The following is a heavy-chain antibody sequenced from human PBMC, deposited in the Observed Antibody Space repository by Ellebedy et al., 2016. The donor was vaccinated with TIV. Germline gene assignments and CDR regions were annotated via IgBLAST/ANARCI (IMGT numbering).Heavy chain of an antibody. V-gene: IGHV3-74*01. CDR1: GFTFSSYY. CDR2: ISSYGSHI. D-gene: IGHD3-3*01. J-gene: IGHJ3*01. CDR3: AREWSAFDL. Sequence: GESLKISCAASGFTFSSYYMHWVRQAPGKGLVWVSHISSYGSHINYADSVKGRFTISRDNAKNTLYLQMNSLRAEDTAVYYCAREWSAFDLWGQGTMVTVSS.